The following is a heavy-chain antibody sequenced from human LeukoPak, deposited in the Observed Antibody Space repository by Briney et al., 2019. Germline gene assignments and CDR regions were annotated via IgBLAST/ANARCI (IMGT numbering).Heavy chain of an antibody. CDR1: GFTLGSYW. D-gene: IGHD4-23*01. Sequence: GGSLRLSCAASGFTLGSYWMTWVRQPPGKGLEWVGNVKYDGSENYSGDSVKGRFTISRDNAKNSVYLQMISLRDEDTAVYYCVRAFYGGEDYWGQGTLVTVSS. V-gene: IGHV3-7*01. J-gene: IGHJ4*02. CDR2: VKYDGSEN. CDR3: VRAFYGGEDY.